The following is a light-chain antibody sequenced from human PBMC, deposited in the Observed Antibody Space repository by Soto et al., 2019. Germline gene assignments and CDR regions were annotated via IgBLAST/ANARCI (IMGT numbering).Light chain of an antibody. CDR3: CSYAGSYIYV. J-gene: IGLJ1*01. CDR2: DVT. V-gene: IGLV2-11*01. CDR1: SSDGGGYNY. Sequence: QSVLTQPRSVSGAAGQAVTISCTGTSSDGGGYNYVSWYQQHPDKAPKVMIYDVTKRPSGVPDRFSGSKSDNTASLTISGLQAEDEADYYCCSYAGSYIYVFGTG.